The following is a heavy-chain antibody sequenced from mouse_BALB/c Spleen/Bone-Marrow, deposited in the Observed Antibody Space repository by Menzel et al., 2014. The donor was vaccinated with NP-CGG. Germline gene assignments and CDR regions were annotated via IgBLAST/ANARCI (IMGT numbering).Heavy chain of an antibody. CDR2: IAPGSGST. Sequence: DLVKPGASVKLSCKASGYTFTSYWINWIKQRPGQGLEWIGRIAPGSGSTYYNEMFKGKATLTVDTSSSTAYIQLNSLSSEDSAVYFCARGDDYDPFAYWSQGTLVTISA. D-gene: IGHD2-4*01. CDR1: GYTFTSYW. CDR3: ARGDDYDPFAY. J-gene: IGHJ3*01. V-gene: IGHV1S41*01.